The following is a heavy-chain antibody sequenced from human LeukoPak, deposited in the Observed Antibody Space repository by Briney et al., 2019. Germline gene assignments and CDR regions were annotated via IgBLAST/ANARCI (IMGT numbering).Heavy chain of an antibody. J-gene: IGHJ4*02. V-gene: IGHV3-7*01. CDR1: GFTFSNYW. CDR3: ARVVGGGNFDY. CDR2: IKQDGSQK. D-gene: IGHD2-2*01. Sequence: GGSLRLSCAASGFTFSNYWMTSVRRAPGKGLEWVAKIKQDGSQKSYVDSVAGRFTISRDNAKNSLYLQMNSLRAEDTAVYYCARVVGGGNFDYWGQGTLVTVSS.